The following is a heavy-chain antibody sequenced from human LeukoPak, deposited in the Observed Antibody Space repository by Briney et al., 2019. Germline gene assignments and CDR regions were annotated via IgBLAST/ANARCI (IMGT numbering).Heavy chain of an antibody. D-gene: IGHD6-19*01. J-gene: IGHJ4*02. CDR3: ARARYSSGWYRGYYFDY. CDR2: INHSGGT. CDR1: GGSFSGYY. V-gene: IGHV4-34*01. Sequence: SETLSLTCAVYGGSFSGYYWSWIRQPPGKGLEWIGEINHSGGTNYNPSLKSRVTISVDTSKNQFSLKLSSVTAADTAVYYCARARYSSGWYRGYYFDYWGQGTLVTVSS.